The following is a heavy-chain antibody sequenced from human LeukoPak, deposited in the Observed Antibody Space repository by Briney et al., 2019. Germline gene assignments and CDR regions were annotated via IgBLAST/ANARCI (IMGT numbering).Heavy chain of an antibody. D-gene: IGHD2-8*01. CDR1: GLTFSDYA. V-gene: IGHV3-23*01. J-gene: IGHJ4*02. CDR2: ISESGDST. Sequence: QSGGSLRLSCAASGLTFSDYAMSWVRQAPGKGLEWVSAISESGDSTYYADSVKGRFTISRDNSRNTLYLQMNSLRAEDTAVYYCAKGARHCTNGVCYSPRPEFDYWGQGTLVSVSS. CDR3: AKGARHCTNGVCYSPRPEFDY.